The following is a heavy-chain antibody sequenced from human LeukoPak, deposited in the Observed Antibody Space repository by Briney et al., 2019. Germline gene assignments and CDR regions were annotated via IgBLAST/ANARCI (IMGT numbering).Heavy chain of an antibody. J-gene: IGHJ4*02. CDR1: GGSISSGDCY. CDR2: IYYSGST. Sequence: SQTLSLTCTVSGGSISSGDCYWSWIRQPPGKGLEWIGYIYYSGSTYYNPSLKSRVTISVDTSKNRFSLKLSSVTAADTAVYYCARAPAAAGTGDYFDYWGQGTLVTVSS. V-gene: IGHV4-30-4*08. D-gene: IGHD6-13*01. CDR3: ARAPAAAGTGDYFDY.